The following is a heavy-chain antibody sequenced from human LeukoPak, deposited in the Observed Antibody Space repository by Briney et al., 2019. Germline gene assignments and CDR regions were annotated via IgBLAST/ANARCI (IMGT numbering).Heavy chain of an antibody. Sequence: SETLSLTCTVSGGSISSDHWNWIRQPPGKGLEWIGCIYYSGSTYYNPSLKSRVTISVDMSKSQFSLRPTSVTAADTAVYYCARKNDFDIWGQRTLVTVSS. V-gene: IGHV4-59*01. CDR1: GGSISSDH. CDR2: IYYSGST. D-gene: IGHD2/OR15-2a*01. CDR3: ARKNDFDI. J-gene: IGHJ3*02.